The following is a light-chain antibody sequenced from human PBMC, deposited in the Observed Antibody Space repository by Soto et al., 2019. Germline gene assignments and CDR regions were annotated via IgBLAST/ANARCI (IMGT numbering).Light chain of an antibody. CDR3: QQYSGSPIT. CDR1: QAVNTR. J-gene: IGKJ5*01. Sequence: EIVLTQSPATLSSFPVDRVTLSCRASQAVNTRLAWYQHKPGQAPRLLIYLTSNRAAGIPARFSGSGSGTDFTLTIAGLEAADSGMYYCQQYSGSPITFGQGTRLEI. V-gene: IGKV3-20*01. CDR2: LTS.